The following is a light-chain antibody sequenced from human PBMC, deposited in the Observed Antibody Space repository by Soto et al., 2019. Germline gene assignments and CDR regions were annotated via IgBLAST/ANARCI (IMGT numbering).Light chain of an antibody. J-gene: IGKJ1*01. CDR1: QNLGTLY. CDR2: RAS. CDR3: QQYGSSPRT. Sequence: EIVLTQSPGTLSLSPVERGTLSCRASQNLGTLYLAWFQQKPGQAPRLLISRASTRATGIPDRFSGSGSGTDFTLTISRLEPEDFAVYYCQQYGSSPRTFGQGTKVDIK. V-gene: IGKV3-20*01.